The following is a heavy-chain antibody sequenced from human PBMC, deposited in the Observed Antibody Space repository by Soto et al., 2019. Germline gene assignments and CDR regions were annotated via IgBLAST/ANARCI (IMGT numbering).Heavy chain of an antibody. V-gene: IGHV1-18*01. CDR1: GYTSTSYG. CDR2: ISTHNGNT. Sequence: ASVKVSCTASGYTSTSYGISWVRQAPGQGLEWMGWISTHNGNTNYAQNLQGRVTLTTDTSTSAAYMELRSLRSDDTAVYYCARVVGATRDWFDPWGQGTLVTVSS. CDR3: ARVVGATRDWFDP. J-gene: IGHJ5*02. D-gene: IGHD1-26*01.